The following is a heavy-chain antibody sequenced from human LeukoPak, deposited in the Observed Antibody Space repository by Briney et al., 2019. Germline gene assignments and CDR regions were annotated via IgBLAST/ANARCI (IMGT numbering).Heavy chain of an antibody. CDR2: INHSGST. V-gene: IGHV4-34*01. D-gene: IGHD5-18*01. Sequence: PSETLSLTCAVYGGPFSGYYWSWIRQPPGKGLEWIGEINHSGSTNYNPSLKSRVTISVDTSKNQFSLKLSSVTAADTAVYYCARGTGYSYGFFDYWGQGTLVTVSS. CDR3: ARGTGYSYGFFDY. CDR1: GGPFSGYY. J-gene: IGHJ4*02.